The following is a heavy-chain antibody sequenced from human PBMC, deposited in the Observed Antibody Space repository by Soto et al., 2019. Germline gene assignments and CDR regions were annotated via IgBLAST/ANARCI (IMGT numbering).Heavy chain of an antibody. D-gene: IGHD3-3*01. Sequence: QVQLVQSGAEVKKPGASVKVSCKASGYAFDTYGINWVRQAPGQGLELMGWISGYDGKTTYAEKFQDRLTMTTDTSTSTAYRELRSLTSEDTAVYYCARDPHDFWTSYWFDPWGQGTQVTVSS. CDR2: ISGYDGKT. CDR3: ARDPHDFWTSYWFDP. CDR1: GYAFDTYG. V-gene: IGHV1-18*01. J-gene: IGHJ5*02.